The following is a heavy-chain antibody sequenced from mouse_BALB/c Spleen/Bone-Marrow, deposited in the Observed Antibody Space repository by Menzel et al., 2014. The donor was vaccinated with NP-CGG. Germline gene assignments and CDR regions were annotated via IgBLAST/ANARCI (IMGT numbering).Heavy chain of an antibody. CDR3: ARGIRSYNDY. CDR1: GYTFRSYW. CDR2: ILPGSVST. Sequence: VQMQQSGAELMKPGASVTISCKANGYTFRSYWIEFLKQRPGHGLEWIGEILPGSVSTHYNEKFKGRATFTADTSSYTAYMQLISLPSDDSVVDISARGIRSYNDYWSQGPALTV. V-gene: IGHV1-9*01. D-gene: IGHD1-1*01. J-gene: IGHJ2*01.